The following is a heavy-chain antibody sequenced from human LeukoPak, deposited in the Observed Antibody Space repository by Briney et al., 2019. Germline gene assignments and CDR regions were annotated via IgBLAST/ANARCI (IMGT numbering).Heavy chain of an antibody. CDR1: GYTFTTYY. CDR2: INPSGDST. CDR3: ARDRDYYGSGSYFYMDV. D-gene: IGHD3-10*01. V-gene: IGHV1-46*01. Sequence: ASVKVSCKASGYTFTTYYMHWVRQAPGQGLEWMGLINPSGDSTSYAQKLQGRVTMTRDTSTSTVYMELSNLRSEDTAVYYCARDRDYYGSGSYFYMDVWGKGTTVTVSS. J-gene: IGHJ6*03.